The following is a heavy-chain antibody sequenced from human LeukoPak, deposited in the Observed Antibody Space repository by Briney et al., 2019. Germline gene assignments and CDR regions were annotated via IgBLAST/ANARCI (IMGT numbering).Heavy chain of an antibody. J-gene: IGHJ4*02. Sequence: VRQAPGXGLEWVAVISYDGSNKYYADSVKGRFTISRDNSKNTLYLQMNSLRAEDTAVYYCARDLVAGVDYWGQGTLVTVSS. V-gene: IGHV3-30*04. CDR3: ARDLVAGVDY. D-gene: IGHD2-8*02. CDR2: ISYDGSNK.